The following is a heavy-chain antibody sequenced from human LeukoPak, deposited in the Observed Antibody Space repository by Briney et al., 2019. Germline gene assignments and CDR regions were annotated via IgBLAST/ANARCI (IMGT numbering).Heavy chain of an antibody. CDR2: IYYIGST. J-gene: IGHJ5*02. CDR1: GGSISSYY. D-gene: IGHD3-9*01. V-gene: IGHV4-59*01. CDR3: ARDLTGYNWFDP. Sequence: SETLSLTCTVSGGSISSYYWSWIRQPPGKGLEWIGYIYYIGSTNYNPSLKSRVTISVDTSKNQFSLKLSSVTAADTAVYYCARDLTGYNWFDPWGQGTLVTVSS.